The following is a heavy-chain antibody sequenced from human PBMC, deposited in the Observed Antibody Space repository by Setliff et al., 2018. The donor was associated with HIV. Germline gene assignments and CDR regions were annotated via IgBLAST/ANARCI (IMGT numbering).Heavy chain of an antibody. CDR2: ILPMANDP. J-gene: IGHJ4*02. Sequence: GASVKVSCKASGYTFGSYAINWVRQAAGHGLEWMGGILPMANDPTYAQRFEGRVTVVADESTRTAYMELSSLKSDDTAVYYCARGFLYGYSRGSFDYWGPGTLVTVFS. D-gene: IGHD5-18*01. V-gene: IGHV1-69*13. CDR3: ARGFLYGYSRGSFDY. CDR1: GYTFGSYA.